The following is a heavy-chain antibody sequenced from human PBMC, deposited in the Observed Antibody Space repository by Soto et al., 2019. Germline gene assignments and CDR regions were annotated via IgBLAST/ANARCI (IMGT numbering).Heavy chain of an antibody. CDR1: GGSISSAGYS. Sequence: QLQLQGSGSRLVKPSQTLSLSCTVSGGSISSAGYSWSWIRQSPGKDLDWIGYIYHSVNAFYNPSLKSRGTQSLHRARNQFSLNLTSVTAAHTAVYFCASSSQAVSFYALDVWGQGTTVVVSS. CDR3: ASSSQAVSFYALDV. V-gene: IGHV4-30-2*06. J-gene: IGHJ6*02. D-gene: IGHD2-2*01. CDR2: IYHSVNA.